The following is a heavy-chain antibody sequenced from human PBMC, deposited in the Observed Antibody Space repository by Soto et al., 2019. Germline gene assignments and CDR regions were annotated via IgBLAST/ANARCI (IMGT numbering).Heavy chain of an antibody. D-gene: IGHD3-22*01. CDR3: AVVDMSDNDAENYLYAMDV. Sequence: QVQLVQSGAEVKKPGSSVKVSCKASGGTLRRYAISWVRQAPGRGLEWMGGIIPRFGTTSYAQTEKFQGRIKLNADGHMSTASMELSRLSSEDTAVYFCAVVDMSDNDAENYLYAMDVWGQGTTVIVS. CDR2: IIPRFGTT. J-gene: IGHJ6*02. CDR1: GGTLRRYA. V-gene: IGHV1-69*01.